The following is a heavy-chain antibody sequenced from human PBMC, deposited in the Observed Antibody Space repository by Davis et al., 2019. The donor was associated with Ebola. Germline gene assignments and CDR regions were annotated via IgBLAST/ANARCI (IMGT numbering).Heavy chain of an antibody. CDR1: GFTVSSNY. CDR2: IYSGGST. V-gene: IGHV3-66*01. Sequence: GESLKISCAASGFTVSSNYLSWVRQAPGQGLEWVSVIYSGGSTYYADSVKGRFTISRDNSKNTLYLQMNSLRAEDTAVYYCARALSSGWYRGFDYWGQGTLVTVSS. D-gene: IGHD6-19*01. CDR3: ARALSSGWYRGFDY. J-gene: IGHJ4*02.